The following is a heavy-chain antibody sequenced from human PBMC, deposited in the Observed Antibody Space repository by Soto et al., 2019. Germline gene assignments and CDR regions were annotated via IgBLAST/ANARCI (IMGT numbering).Heavy chain of an antibody. V-gene: IGHV1-18*01. CDR2: ISAYNGNT. CDR1: GYTFTSYG. CDR3: ARGPNFDFWSGYSHPYFDY. Sequence: ASVKVSCKASGYTFTSYGISWGRQAPGQGLEWMGWISAYNGNTNYAQKLQGRLSMTTDTSTTTAYMELRSLRSDDTAVYYCARGPNFDFWSGYSHPYFDYWGQGTLVTVSS. J-gene: IGHJ4*02. D-gene: IGHD3-3*01.